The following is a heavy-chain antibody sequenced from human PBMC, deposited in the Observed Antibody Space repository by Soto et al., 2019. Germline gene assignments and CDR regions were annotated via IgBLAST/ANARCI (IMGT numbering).Heavy chain of an antibody. CDR3: AKGQYGDYDTATGDY. D-gene: IGHD4-17*01. CDR1: RGAIQSKS. V-gene: IGHV1-69*01. CDR2: IIPIFGTA. Sequence: KATSQESRGAIQSKSRRSGGHAPGQGLEWMGGIIPIFGTANYAQKFQGRVTITADESTSTAYMELNSLRAEDTALYYCAKGQYGDYDTATGDYWGQGTLVTVSS. J-gene: IGHJ4*02.